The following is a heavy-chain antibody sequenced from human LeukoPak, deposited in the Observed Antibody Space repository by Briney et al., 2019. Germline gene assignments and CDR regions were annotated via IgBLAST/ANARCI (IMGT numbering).Heavy chain of an antibody. V-gene: IGHV1-18*01. CDR1: GYTFNTYG. J-gene: IGHJ4*02. CDR2: ISAYNGNT. CDR3: AITPDTASEDY. Sequence: ASVKVSCKASGYTFNTYGISWVRQAPGQGLEWMGWISAYNGNTNYAQELQGRVTMTTDTSTSTAYMELSSLRSEDTAVYYCAITPDTASEDYWGQGTLVTVSS. D-gene: IGHD5-18*01.